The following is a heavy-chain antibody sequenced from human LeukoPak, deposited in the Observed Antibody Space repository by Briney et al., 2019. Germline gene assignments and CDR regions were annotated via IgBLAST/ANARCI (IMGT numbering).Heavy chain of an antibody. J-gene: IGHJ4*02. CDR2: MNPNSGNT. D-gene: IGHD3-10*01. CDR1: GYTFTSYD. V-gene: IGHV1-8*01. CDR3: ARGDLLWFGELLPFDY. Sequence: ASVKVSCKASGYTFTSYDINWVRQATGQGLKWMGWMNPNSGNTGYAQKFQGRVTMTRNTSISTAYMELSSLRSEDTAVYYCARGDLLWFGELLPFDYWGQGTPVTVSS.